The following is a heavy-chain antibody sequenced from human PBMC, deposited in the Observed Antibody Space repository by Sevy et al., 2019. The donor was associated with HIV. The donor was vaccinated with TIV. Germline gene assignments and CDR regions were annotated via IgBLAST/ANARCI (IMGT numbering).Heavy chain of an antibody. Sequence: GGSLRLSCAASDFTFAKYSMSWVRQAPGKGLEWVSTFSFGCGRINYADSVKGRFTISRDDSKNTLFLQMNSLRAEDTATYFCAREGCTQPHDYWGQGTLVTVSS. CDR2: FSFGCGRI. CDR1: DFTFAKYS. CDR3: AREGCTQPHDY. V-gene: IGHV3-23*01. J-gene: IGHJ4*02. D-gene: IGHD2-8*01.